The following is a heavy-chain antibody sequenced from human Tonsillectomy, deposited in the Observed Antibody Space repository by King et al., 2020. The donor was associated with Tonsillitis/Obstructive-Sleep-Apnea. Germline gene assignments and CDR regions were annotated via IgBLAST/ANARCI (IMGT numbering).Heavy chain of an antibody. D-gene: IGHD2-21*02. CDR3: ATGDSGVRAFPV. V-gene: IGHV4-59*01. Sequence: CIRQPPRKVLECIGYIYASGSTHYNPSLKSRVTISVDPSKNQFSLRLSSVTAADTVVYYCATGDSGVRAFPVWCQGTMVTVSS. CDR2: IYASGST. J-gene: IGHJ3*01.